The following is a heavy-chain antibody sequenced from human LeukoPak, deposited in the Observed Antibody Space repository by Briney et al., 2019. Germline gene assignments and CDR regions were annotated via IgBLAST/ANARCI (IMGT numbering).Heavy chain of an antibody. V-gene: IGHV1-18*01. Sequence: GASVRVSCKASGGTFSSYTISWVRQAPGQGLEWMGWISAYNGNTNYAQKLQGRVTMTTDTSTSTAYMELRSLRSDDTAVYYCARDLKPGWGSEAAWGQGTLVTVSS. CDR2: ISAYNGNT. D-gene: IGHD6-13*01. CDR1: GGTFSSYT. J-gene: IGHJ4*02. CDR3: ARDLKPGWGSEAA.